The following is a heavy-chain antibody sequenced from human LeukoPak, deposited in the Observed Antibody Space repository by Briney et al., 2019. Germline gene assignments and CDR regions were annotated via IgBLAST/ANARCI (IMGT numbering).Heavy chain of an antibody. D-gene: IGHD2-15*01. CDR1: GYTFTSYD. J-gene: IGHJ5*02. Sequence: ASVKVSCKASGYTFTSYDINWVRQATGQGLEWMGWMNPNSGNTGYAQKFQGRVTMTRNTSISTAYMELSSLRSEDTAVYYCAXXXXGGWACSGGSCYGPWGQGTLVTVSS. CDR2: MNPNSGNT. V-gene: IGHV1-8*01. CDR3: AXXXXGGWACSGGSCYGP.